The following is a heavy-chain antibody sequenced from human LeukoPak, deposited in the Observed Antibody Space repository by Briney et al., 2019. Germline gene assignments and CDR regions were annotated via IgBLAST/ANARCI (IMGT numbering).Heavy chain of an antibody. D-gene: IGHD2-2*01. CDR1: GYSISSGYH. CDR2: IFHSGNT. V-gene: IGHV4-38-2*01. CDR3: ARTLYCIGTTCYSPELFKS. J-gene: IGHJ5*02. Sequence: PSETLSLTCAVSGYSISSGYHWGWIRQSPGKGLEWIGSIFHSGNTYYNSSLKSRVTLSVDTSMNQFSLKLTSLTAADTAVYYCARTLYCIGTTCYSPELFKSWGQGTLVIVSS.